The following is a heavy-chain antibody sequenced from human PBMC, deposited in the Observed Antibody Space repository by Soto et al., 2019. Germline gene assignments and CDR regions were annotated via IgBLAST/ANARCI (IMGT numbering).Heavy chain of an antibody. D-gene: IGHD2-2*01. CDR3: AKGSSSTQYLNYYFYHMDV. V-gene: IGHV3-23*01. J-gene: IGHJ6*03. CDR1: GLTFPSYA. CDR2: IGGSGANT. Sequence: LLESGGGLVQPGWSLRLSCAASGLTFPSYAMNWVLQAPGNGLEWVSAIGGSGANTYYADSVKGRFTISRDNSKNTVYLQMNSLRAEDTAVYYCAKGSSSTQYLNYYFYHMDVWGKGTTVSVSS.